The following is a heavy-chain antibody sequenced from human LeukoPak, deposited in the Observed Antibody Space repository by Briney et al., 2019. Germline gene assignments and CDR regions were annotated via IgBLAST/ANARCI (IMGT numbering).Heavy chain of an antibody. D-gene: IGHD1-26*01. Sequence: ASVKVSCKASGGTFSSYAISWVRQAPGQGLEWMGRIIPILGIANYAQKFQGRVTITADKSTSTAYMELSSLRSEDTAVYYCARIIVGATILRAFDIWGQGTMVTVSS. CDR1: GGTFSSYA. J-gene: IGHJ3*02. CDR2: IIPILGIA. V-gene: IGHV1-69*04. CDR3: ARIIVGATILRAFDI.